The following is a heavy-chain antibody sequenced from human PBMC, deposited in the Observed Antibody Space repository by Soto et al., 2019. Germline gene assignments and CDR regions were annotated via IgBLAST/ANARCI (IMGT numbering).Heavy chain of an antibody. D-gene: IGHD2-2*01. CDR2: IIPIFGTA. V-gene: IGHV1-69*01. CDR1: RGTFSSYA. Sequence: LSCKVPRGTFSSYAISWARQAPGQGLEWMGGIIPIFGTANYAQKFQGRVTITADESTSTAYMELSSLRSEDTAVYYCAIVVVPRMDVWGQGTTVTVSS. CDR3: AIVVVPRMDV. J-gene: IGHJ6*02.